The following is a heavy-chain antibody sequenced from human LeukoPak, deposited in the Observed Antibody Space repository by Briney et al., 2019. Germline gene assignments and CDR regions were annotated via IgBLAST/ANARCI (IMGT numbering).Heavy chain of an antibody. D-gene: IGHD3-22*01. CDR2: IYYSGST. CDR3: AREWLLESIDY. J-gene: IGHJ4*02. Sequence: PSETLSLTCTVSGGSISSGDYYWSWIRQPPGKGLEWIGYIYYSGSTYYNPSLKSRATISVDTSKNQFSLKLSSVTAADTAVYYCAREWLLESIDYWGQGTLVTVSS. V-gene: IGHV4-30-4*08. CDR1: GGSISSGDYY.